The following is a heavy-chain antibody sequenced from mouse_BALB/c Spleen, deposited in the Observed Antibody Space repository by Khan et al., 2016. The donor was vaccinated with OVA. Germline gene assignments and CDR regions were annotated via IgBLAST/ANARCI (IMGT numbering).Heavy chain of an antibody. Sequence: EVELVESGGGLVQPGGSRKLSCAASGFTFSSFGMHWVRQAPEKGLEWVAYISSGSSTIYYADTVKGRFTISRDNPKNTLFLQLTSLRSGETAMYYCARSHWAYCGQGTLVTVSA. CDR2: ISSGSSTI. J-gene: IGHJ3*01. D-gene: IGHD4-1*01. CDR1: GFTFSSFG. CDR3: ARSHWAY. V-gene: IGHV5-17*02.